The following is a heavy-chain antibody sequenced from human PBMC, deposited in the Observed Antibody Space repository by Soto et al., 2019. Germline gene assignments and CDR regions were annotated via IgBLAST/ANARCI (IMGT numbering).Heavy chain of an antibody. CDR1: GCTFSSYA. CDR2: IIPIFGTA. V-gene: IGHV1-69*13. J-gene: IGHJ6*02. CDR3: ARAAAAGYYYGMDV. D-gene: IGHD6-13*01. Sequence: SVKVSCKASGCTFSSYAISWVRQAPGQGLEWMGGIIPIFGTANYAQKFQGRVTITADESTSTAYVELSSLRSEDTAVYYCARAAAAGYYYGMDVWGQGTTVTVSS.